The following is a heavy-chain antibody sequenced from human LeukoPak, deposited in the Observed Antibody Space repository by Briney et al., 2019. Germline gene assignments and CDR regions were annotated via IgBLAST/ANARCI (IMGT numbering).Heavy chain of an antibody. CDR3: ARDILAGNYFGY. V-gene: IGHV3-66*01. CDR1: GFTVSSNY. J-gene: IGHJ4*02. D-gene: IGHD6-19*01. Sequence: GGSLRLSCAAAGFTVSSNYMSRVRQAPGKGLEWVSVIYSGGKTEYTDSVKGRFTISRDNSKNTPYLQMNSLRADDTAMYYCARDILAGNYFGYWGRGTLVTVSS. CDR2: IYSGGKT.